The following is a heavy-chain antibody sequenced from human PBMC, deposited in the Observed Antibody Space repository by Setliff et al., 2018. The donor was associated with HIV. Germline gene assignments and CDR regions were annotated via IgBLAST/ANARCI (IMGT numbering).Heavy chain of an antibody. D-gene: IGHD6-19*01. J-gene: IGHJ6*03. Sequence: ASVKVSCKASGYTFTSYDINWVRQATGQGLEWMGWMNPNSGNTGYAQKFQGRVTITSDTSASTAYMELSSLRSEDTAVYYCAREREEQWLAVYYYYMDVWGKGTTVTVSS. CDR1: GYTFTSYD. CDR3: AREREEQWLAVYYYYMDV. CDR2: MNPNSGNT. V-gene: IGHV1-8*02.